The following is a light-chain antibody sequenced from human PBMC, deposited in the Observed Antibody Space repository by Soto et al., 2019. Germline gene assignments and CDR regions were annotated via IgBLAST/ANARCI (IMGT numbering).Light chain of an antibody. J-gene: IGKJ2*01. V-gene: IGKV1-9*01. CDR2: AAS. CDR3: QQLNSYRGYT. Sequence: DIQLTQSPSFLSASVGDRVTITCRASQGISSYLAWYQQKPGKAPKLLIYAASTLQSGVPSRFSGSGSGTEFTLTFSSLQPEDFATYYCQQLNSYRGYTFGQGTKLEIK. CDR1: QGISSY.